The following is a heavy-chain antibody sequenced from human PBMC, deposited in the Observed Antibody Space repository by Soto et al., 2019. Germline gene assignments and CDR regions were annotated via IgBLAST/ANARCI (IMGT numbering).Heavy chain of an antibody. D-gene: IGHD2-15*01. Sequence: GASVKVSCKASGYTFTSYGISWVRQAPGQGLEWMGWISAYNGNTNYAQKLQGRVIMTTDTSTSTAYMELRSLRSDDTAVYYCAGPPPEDYCSGGSCRHYYYGMDVWGQGTTVTVSS. CDR3: AGPPPEDYCSGGSCRHYYYGMDV. CDR1: GYTFTSYG. CDR2: ISAYNGNT. J-gene: IGHJ6*02. V-gene: IGHV1-18*04.